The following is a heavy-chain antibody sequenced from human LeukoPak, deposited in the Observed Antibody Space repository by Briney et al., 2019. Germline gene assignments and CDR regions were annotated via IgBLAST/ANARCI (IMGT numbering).Heavy chain of an antibody. CDR3: VKHFSGYYSDGRGYQGVDL. J-gene: IGHJ5*02. D-gene: IGHD3-22*01. V-gene: IGHV5-51*01. CDR1: GYTFSDFW. CDR2: IYPGDSDR. Sequence: GESLKISCQASGYTFSDFWIGWVRQRPGKGLEWMGIIYPGDSDRRYSPSFQGQVTISADKSTSTAYLRWSTLKASDTAVYYCVKHFSGYYSDGRGYQGVDLWGQGTLITVSS.